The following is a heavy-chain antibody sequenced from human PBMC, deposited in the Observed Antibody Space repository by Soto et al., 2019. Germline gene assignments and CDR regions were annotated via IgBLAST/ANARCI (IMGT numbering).Heavy chain of an antibody. CDR2: IWYDGSNK. Sequence: PGGSLRLSCAASGFTFSSYGMHWVRQAPGKGLEWVAVIWYDGSNKYYADSVKGRFTISRDNSKNTLYLQMNSLRAEDTAVYYCARDRYDILTGPKSYIWFDPWGQGTLVTVSS. CDR3: ARDRYDILTGPKSYIWFDP. V-gene: IGHV3-33*01. J-gene: IGHJ5*02. CDR1: GFTFSSYG. D-gene: IGHD3-9*01.